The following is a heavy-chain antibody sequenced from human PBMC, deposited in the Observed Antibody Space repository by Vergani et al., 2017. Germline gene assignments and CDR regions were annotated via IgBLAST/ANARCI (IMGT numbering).Heavy chain of an antibody. D-gene: IGHD1-1*01. CDR2: INNDGHT. CDR3: ARGLGRVGTRTGTTFGRAFDI. Sequence: QVQLQQWGAGVVKPSGTLSLTCAVFGESFSSFYWSWIRQPPGKGLEWIGEINNDGHTNYNPSLESRVTISVDTSKNQFSLKMRSVTAADTAVYYCARGLGRVGTRTGTTFGRAFDIWGQGTMVTVSS. CDR1: GESFSSFY. J-gene: IGHJ3*02. V-gene: IGHV4-34*02.